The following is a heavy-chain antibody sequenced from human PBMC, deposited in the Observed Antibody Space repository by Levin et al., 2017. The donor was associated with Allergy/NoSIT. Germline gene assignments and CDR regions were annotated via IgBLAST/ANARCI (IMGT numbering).Heavy chain of an antibody. CDR2: LGGDYRI. CDR3: VKGHSDSYYYFES. D-gene: IGHD2-21*02. V-gene: IGHV3-23*01. CDR1: GFTFNNYA. J-gene: IGHJ4*01. Sequence: GGSLRLSCAASGFTFNNYAMAWVRQARGKGLEWVSSLGGDYRIFYADSVKGRFTISRDNSKNTLYLQMNNLGAEDTALYYCVKGHSDSYYYFESWGHGTLVTVSS.